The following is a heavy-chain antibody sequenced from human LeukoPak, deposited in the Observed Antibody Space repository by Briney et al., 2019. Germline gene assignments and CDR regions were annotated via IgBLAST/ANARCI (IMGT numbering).Heavy chain of an antibody. V-gene: IGHV3-11*01. J-gene: IGHJ4*02. CDR1: GFTFSDYY. CDR3: ARVKQLATYYDFRSGYSGYYFDY. D-gene: IGHD3-3*01. Sequence: PGGSLRLSCAASGFTFSDYYMSWIRQAPGKGLEWVSYISSSGSTIYYADSVKGRFTISRDNAKNSLYLQMNSLRAEDTAVYYCARVKQLATYYDFRSGYSGYYFDYWGQGTLVTVSS. CDR2: ISSSGSTI.